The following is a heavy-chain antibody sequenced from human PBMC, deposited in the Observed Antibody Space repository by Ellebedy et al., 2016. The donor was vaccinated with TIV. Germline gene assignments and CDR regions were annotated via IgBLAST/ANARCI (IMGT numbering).Heavy chain of an antibody. V-gene: IGHV3-7*03. D-gene: IGHD3-16*01. CDR2: INKDGSEK. CDR3: VRYVAAFDI. J-gene: IGHJ3*02. CDR1: GFTFSSYW. Sequence: GESLKISCVGSGFTFSSYWMSWVRQAPGKGLEWVANINKDGSEKYYVDSVKGRFTISRDNAKKSLYLQMNSLRAEDTAVYYCVRYVAAFDIWGQGTMVTVSS.